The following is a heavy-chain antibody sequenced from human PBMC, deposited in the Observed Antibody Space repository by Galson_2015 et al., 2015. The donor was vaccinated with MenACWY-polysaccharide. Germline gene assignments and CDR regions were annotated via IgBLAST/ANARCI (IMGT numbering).Heavy chain of an antibody. CDR1: GFSITSYA. D-gene: IGHD6-13*01. Sequence: SLRLSCAVSGFSITSYAVNWVRQAPGKGLEWVAVISGSGIDIRYADSVKGRFTVSRDTSKSTLYLQMNSLRAEDTAKYYCAKASQWGAAAVGHFDHWGQGTLVTVSS. J-gene: IGHJ4*02. V-gene: IGHV3-23*01. CDR3: AKASQWGAAAVGHFDH. CDR2: ISGSGIDI.